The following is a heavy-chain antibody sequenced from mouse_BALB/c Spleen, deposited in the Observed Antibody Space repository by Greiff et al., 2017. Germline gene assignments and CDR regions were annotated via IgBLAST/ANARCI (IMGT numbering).Heavy chain of an antibody. Sequence: VQLQQSGTVLARPGASVKMSCKASGYSFTSYWMHWVKQRPGQGLEWIGAIYPGNSDTSYNQKFKGKAKLTAVTSASTAYMELSSLTNEDSAVYYCTRRGDYDHGFDYWGQGTTLTVSS. CDR1: GYSFTSYW. CDR3: TRRGDYDHGFDY. J-gene: IGHJ2*01. CDR2: IYPGNSDT. V-gene: IGHV1-5*01. D-gene: IGHD2-4*01.